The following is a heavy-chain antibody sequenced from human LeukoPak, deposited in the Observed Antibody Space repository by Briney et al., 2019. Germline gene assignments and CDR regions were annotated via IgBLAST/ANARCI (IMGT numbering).Heavy chain of an antibody. CDR2: ISSSSSYI. J-gene: IGHJ3*02. CDR3: ARGAYCGGDCYLGDDAFDI. V-gene: IGHV3-21*04. Sequence: PGGSLRLSCAASGFTFSSYSMNWVRQAPGKGLEWVSSISSSSSYIYYADSVKGRFTISRDNAKNSLYLQMNSLRAEHTAVYYCARGAYCGGDCYLGDDAFDIWGQGTMVTVSS. CDR1: GFTFSSYS. D-gene: IGHD2-21*02.